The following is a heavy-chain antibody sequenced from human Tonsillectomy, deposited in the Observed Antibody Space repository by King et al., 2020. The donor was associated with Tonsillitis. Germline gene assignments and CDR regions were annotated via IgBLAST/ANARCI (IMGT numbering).Heavy chain of an antibody. CDR2: ISSSGNSK. CDR1: GFTFSDSY. D-gene: IGHD1-7*01. V-gene: IGHV3-11*01. CDR3: ARGHRELGGAFDI. Sequence: VQLVESGGGLVKPGGSLRLSCAASGFTFSDSYMSWIRQAPGKGLECVSYISSSGNSKYYADSVKGRFTISRDNAKNSLYLQMNSLRAEDTAIYYCARGHRELGGAFDIWGQGTVVTVSS. J-gene: IGHJ3*02.